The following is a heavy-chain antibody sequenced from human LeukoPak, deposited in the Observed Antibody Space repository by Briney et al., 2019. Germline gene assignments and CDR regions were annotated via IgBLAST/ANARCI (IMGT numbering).Heavy chain of an antibody. CDR1: GGSISSSNYY. V-gene: IGHV4-39*01. CDR2: MYYSGST. Sequence: PSETLSLTCTVSGGSISSSNYYWGWIRQPPGKGLEWIASMYYSGSTYYNPSLKSRVTISADTSKNQFSLKLSSVTAADTAVYYCAGHAALGLVGPLGAFDIWGQGTMVTVSS. J-gene: IGHJ3*02. D-gene: IGHD1-26*01. CDR3: AGHAALGLVGPLGAFDI.